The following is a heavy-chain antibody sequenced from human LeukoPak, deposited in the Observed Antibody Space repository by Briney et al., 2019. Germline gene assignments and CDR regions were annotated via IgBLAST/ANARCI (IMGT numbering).Heavy chain of an antibody. CDR1: GGTFSSYA. V-gene: IGHV1-69*04. J-gene: IGHJ6*02. Sequence: SVKVSCKASGGTFSSYAISWVRQAPGQGLEWMGRIIPILGIANYAQKFQGRVTITADKSTSTAYMELSSLRSEDTAVYYCARDWGDSTVTIYYYYYGMDVWGQGTTVTVSS. CDR2: IIPILGIA. CDR3: ARDWGDSTVTIYYYYYGMDV. D-gene: IGHD4-17*01.